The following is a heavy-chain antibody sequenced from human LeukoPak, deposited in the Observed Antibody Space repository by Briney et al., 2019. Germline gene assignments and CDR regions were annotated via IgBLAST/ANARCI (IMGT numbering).Heavy chain of an antibody. CDR2: IYYSGST. CDR3: ASFPPEKYYYDSSGYFDY. V-gene: IGHV4-31*03. Sequence: PSQTLSLTCTVSGGSISSGGYYWSWIRQHPGKGLEWIGYIYYSGSTYYNPSLKSRVTISVDTSKNQFSLKLSSVTAADTAVYYCASFPPEKYYYDSSGYFDYWGQGTLVTVSS. J-gene: IGHJ4*02. CDR1: GGSISSGGYY. D-gene: IGHD3-22*01.